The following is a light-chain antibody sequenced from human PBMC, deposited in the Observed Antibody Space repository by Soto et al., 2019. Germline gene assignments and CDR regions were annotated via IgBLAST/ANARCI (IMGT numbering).Light chain of an antibody. J-gene: IGLJ3*02. V-gene: IGLV7-46*01. CDR1: TGPVTSRHY. CDR2: DRE. Sequence: QAVVTHEPSLTVSPGGTVTLTCGSSTGPVTSRHYPYWFQQKPGQVPRALSFDRENKHSCTHARFSGSLLGGKPALTRSGAQPEDEADYYCSLSYSGVRVFGGGTKLTVL. CDR3: SLSYSGVRV.